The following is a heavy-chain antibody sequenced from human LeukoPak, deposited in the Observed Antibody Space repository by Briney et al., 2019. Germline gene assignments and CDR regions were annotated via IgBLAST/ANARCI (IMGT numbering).Heavy chain of an antibody. D-gene: IGHD4-17*01. J-gene: IGHJ6*03. CDR3: ARGGSTSRVTTSRVVFGYYYYLDV. V-gene: IGHV3-23*01. Sequence: PGGSLRLSCAASGFTFSSHAMGWVRQAPGKGLEWVSSLSGSGGTTYHADSVKGRFSISRDNSKNTLYLQLNSLRAEDTAVYYCARGGSTSRVTTSRVVFGYYYYLDVWGKGTPVTVSS. CDR1: GFTFSSHA. CDR2: LSGSGGTT.